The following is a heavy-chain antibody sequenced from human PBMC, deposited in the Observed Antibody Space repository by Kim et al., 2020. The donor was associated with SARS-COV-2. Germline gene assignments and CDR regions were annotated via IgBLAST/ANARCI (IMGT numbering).Heavy chain of an antibody. CDR2: INPSGGST. Sequence: ASVKVSCKASGYTFTSYYMHWVRQAPGQGLEWMGIINPSGGSTSYAQKFQGRVTMTRDTSTSTVYMELSSLRSEDTAVYYCARDLSYYGGNSRFYFDYWGQGTLVTVSS. J-gene: IGHJ4*02. CDR3: ARDLSYYGGNSRFYFDY. CDR1: GYTFTSYY. D-gene: IGHD4-17*01. V-gene: IGHV1-46*01.